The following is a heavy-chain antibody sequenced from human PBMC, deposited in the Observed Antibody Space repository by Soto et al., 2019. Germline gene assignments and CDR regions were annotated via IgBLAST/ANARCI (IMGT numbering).Heavy chain of an antibody. Sequence: GSLRLSCAASGFTFSDYYMSWIRQAPGKGLEWVSYISSSGSTIYYADSVKGRFTISRDNAKNLLYLQMNSLRAEDTAVYYCERDKGPNYEFWSGYPVIWFDPWGHRTLVTVSS. D-gene: IGHD3-3*01. CDR3: ERDKGPNYEFWSGYPVIWFDP. CDR2: ISSSGSTI. V-gene: IGHV3-11*01. J-gene: IGHJ5*02. CDR1: GFTFSDYY.